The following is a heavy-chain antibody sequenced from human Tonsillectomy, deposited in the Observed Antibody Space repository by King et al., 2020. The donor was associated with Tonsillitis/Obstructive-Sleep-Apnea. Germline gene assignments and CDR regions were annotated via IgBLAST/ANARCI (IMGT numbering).Heavy chain of an antibody. CDR1: GFTFRSYS. J-gene: IGHJ3*02. CDR3: ARDRYSSSSSGAFDI. D-gene: IGHD6-6*01. CDR2: ISGSRRTI. Sequence: VQLVESGGGLVQPGGSLRLSCAASGFTFRSYSMNWVRQAPGKGLVWGSYISGSRRTIYYADSVKGRFTISRDNAKNSLYLQMNSLRDEDTAVYYCARDRYSSSSSGAFDIWGQGTMVTVSS. V-gene: IGHV3-48*02.